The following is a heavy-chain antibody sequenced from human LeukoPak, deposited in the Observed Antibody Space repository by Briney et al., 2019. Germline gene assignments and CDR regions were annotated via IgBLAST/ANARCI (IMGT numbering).Heavy chain of an antibody. V-gene: IGHV4-59*08. D-gene: IGHD1-1*01. Sequence: SETLSLTCTVSGGSISSYYWSWIRQPPGKGLEWIGYIYYSGSTNYNPSLKSRVTISVDTSKNQFSLKLSSVTAADTAVYYCARLTIHDGAFDIWGQGTMVTASS. J-gene: IGHJ3*02. CDR3: ARLTIHDGAFDI. CDR1: GGSISSYY. CDR2: IYYSGST.